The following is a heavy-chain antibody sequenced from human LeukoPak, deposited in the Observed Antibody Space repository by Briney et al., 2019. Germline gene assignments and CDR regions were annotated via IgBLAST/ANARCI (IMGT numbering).Heavy chain of an antibody. Sequence: SVKVSCKASGGTFSSYTISWVRQAPGQGLEWMGRIIPILGIANYAQKFQGRVTITTDESTSTAYMELSSLRSEDTAVYYCARSPGGDGYNFDYWGQGTLVTVSS. CDR2: IIPILGIA. CDR3: ARSPGGDGYNFDY. V-gene: IGHV1-69*02. J-gene: IGHJ4*02. D-gene: IGHD5-24*01. CDR1: GGTFSSYT.